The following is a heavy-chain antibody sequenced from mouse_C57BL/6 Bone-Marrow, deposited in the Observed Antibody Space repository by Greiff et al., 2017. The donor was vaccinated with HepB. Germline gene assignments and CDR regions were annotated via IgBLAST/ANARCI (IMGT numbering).Heavy chain of an antibody. CDR2: ISSGGSYT. Sequence: EVMLVESGGDLVKPGGSLKLSCAASGFTFSSYGMSWVRQTPDKRLEWVATISSGGSYTYYPDSVKGRFTISRDNAKNTLYLQMSSLKSEDTAVYYCARHPYYYGSSYDYYAMDYWGQGTSVTVSS. CDR1: GFTFSSYG. V-gene: IGHV5-6*01. CDR3: ARHPYYYGSSYDYYAMDY. J-gene: IGHJ4*01. D-gene: IGHD1-1*01.